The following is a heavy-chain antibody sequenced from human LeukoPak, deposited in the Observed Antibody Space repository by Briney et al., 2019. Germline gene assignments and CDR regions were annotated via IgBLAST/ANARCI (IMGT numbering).Heavy chain of an antibody. Sequence: PGASLRLSCAASGFTFSSYGMEWVRQAPGKGLEWVAVISYDGSNKYYADSVKGRFTISRDSSKNTLYLQMNSLRAEDTAVYYCAKDGIAVAPPRNWFDPWGQGTLVTVSS. CDR1: GFTFSSYG. V-gene: IGHV3-30*18. D-gene: IGHD6-13*01. CDR3: AKDGIAVAPPRNWFDP. CDR2: ISYDGSNK. J-gene: IGHJ5*02.